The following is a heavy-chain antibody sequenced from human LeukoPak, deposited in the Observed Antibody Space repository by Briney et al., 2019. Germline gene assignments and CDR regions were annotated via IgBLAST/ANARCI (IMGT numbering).Heavy chain of an antibody. CDR3: TSGPIQLWLYSGMDV. V-gene: IGHV3-49*04. CDR2: IRSKAYGGTT. Sequence: QSGGSLRLSCTASGFTFGDHAMSWVRQAPGKGLEWVGFIRSKAYGGTTEYAASVKGRFTISRDDSISIAYLHMNSLKTEDTAVYYCTSGPIQLWLYSGMDVWGQGTTVIVSS. CDR1: GFTFGDHA. D-gene: IGHD5-24*01. J-gene: IGHJ6*02.